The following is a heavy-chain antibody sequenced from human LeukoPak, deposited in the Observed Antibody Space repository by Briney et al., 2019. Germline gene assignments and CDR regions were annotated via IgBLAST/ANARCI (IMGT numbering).Heavy chain of an antibody. V-gene: IGHV6-1*01. Sequence: SQTLSLTCAISGDSVSSNSAGWNWIRQSPSRGLEWLGRAFYGSEWYYDYAFSMRGRITVSPDTSKNQFSLRLNSVTPEDTAVYYCARERTAWELVGFDHWGQGTLVTVSS. D-gene: IGHD1-26*01. CDR2: AFYGSEWYY. CDR1: GDSVSSNSAG. J-gene: IGHJ4*02. CDR3: ARERTAWELVGFDH.